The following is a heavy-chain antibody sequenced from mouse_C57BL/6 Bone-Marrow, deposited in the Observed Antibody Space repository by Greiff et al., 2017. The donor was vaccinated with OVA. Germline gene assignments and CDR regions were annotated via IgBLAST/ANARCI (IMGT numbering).Heavy chain of an antibody. V-gene: IGHV5-2*01. Sequence: DVHLVESGGGLVQPGESLKLSCESNEYEFPSHDMSWVRKTPEKRLELVAAINSDGGSTYYPDTMERRFIISRDNTKKTLYLQMSSLRSEDTALYYCARQKSRDGYYGAMDYWGQGTSVTVSS. J-gene: IGHJ4*01. CDR1: EYEFPSHD. D-gene: IGHD2-3*01. CDR3: ARQKSRDGYYGAMDY. CDR2: INSDGGST.